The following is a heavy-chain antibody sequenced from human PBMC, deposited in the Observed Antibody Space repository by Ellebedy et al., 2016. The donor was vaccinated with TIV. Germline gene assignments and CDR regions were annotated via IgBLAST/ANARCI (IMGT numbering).Heavy chain of an antibody. D-gene: IGHD1-7*01. Sequence: GESLKISCAASGFSFITAWMSWVRQAPGKGLEWVGRIKSRPEGETTEYSAPVKGRFTVSRDDSKNTVYLQMNSLQTEDTGIYYCNWYYYNRFDPWGQGTLVTVSS. J-gene: IGHJ5*02. CDR3: NWYYYNRFDP. V-gene: IGHV3-15*01. CDR2: IKSRPEGETT. CDR1: GFSFITAW.